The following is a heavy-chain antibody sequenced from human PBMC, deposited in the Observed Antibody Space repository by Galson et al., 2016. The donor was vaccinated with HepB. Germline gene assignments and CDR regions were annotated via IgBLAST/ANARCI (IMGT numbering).Heavy chain of an antibody. CDR2: IYYSGST. CDR3: ARDNFWSGLYYYYYYMDV. D-gene: IGHD3-3*01. V-gene: IGHV4-39*02. CDR1: GGSISSSYYY. Sequence: ETLSLTCSVSGGSISSSYYYWGWIRQPPGKGLEWIGSIYYSGSTYYNPSLKSRVTISVDTSKNQFSLKLSSVTATDTAVYYCARDNFWSGLYYYYYYMDVWGKGTTVTVSS. J-gene: IGHJ6*03.